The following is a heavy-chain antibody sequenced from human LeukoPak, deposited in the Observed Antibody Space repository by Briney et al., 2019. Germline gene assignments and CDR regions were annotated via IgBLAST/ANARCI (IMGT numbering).Heavy chain of an antibody. J-gene: IGHJ4*02. CDR3: ARGVEYSYGYDY. CDR2: ISAYNGNT. Sequence: ASVKVSFKASGYTFTIYGISWVRQAPGQGREGMGWISAYNGNTNYAQKLQGRVTITTDTSTSTAYMELRSLRSDDTAVYYCARGVEYSYGYDYWGQGTLVTVSS. V-gene: IGHV1-18*04. D-gene: IGHD5-18*01. CDR1: GYTFTIYG.